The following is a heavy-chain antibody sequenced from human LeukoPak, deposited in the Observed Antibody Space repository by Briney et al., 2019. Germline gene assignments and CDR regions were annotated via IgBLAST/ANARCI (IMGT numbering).Heavy chain of an antibody. Sequence: QPGRSLRLSCAASGFTFSSYGMHWVRQAPGKGLEWVAVIWYDGSNKYYADSVKGRFTISRDNSKNTLYLQMNSLRAEDTAVYYCAREDNWNDLGYWGQGTLVTVSS. CDR1: GFTFSSYG. J-gene: IGHJ4*02. CDR2: IWYDGSNK. D-gene: IGHD1-20*01. V-gene: IGHV3-33*01. CDR3: AREDNWNDLGY.